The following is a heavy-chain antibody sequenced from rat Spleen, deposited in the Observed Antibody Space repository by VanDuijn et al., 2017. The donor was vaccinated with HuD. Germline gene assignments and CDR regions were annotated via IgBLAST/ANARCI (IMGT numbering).Heavy chain of an antibody. V-gene: IGHV5-31*01. Sequence: EVQLVESGGGLVQPGRSLKLSCVASGFTFNNYWMTWIRQAPGKGLDWVATVTHIGGSTYYAASVKGRFTISRENAKSTLYLQMDSLRAEDRATYYCARGGGIDYWGQGVMVTVSS. J-gene: IGHJ2*01. CDR1: GFTFNNYW. CDR2: VTHIGGST. CDR3: ARGGGIDY. D-gene: IGHD1-11*01.